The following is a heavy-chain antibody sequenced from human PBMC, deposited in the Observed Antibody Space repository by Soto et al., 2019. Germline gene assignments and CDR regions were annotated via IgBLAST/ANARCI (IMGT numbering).Heavy chain of an antibody. V-gene: IGHV1-18*01. Sequence: QVHLVQSGAEVKKPGASVKVSCKGSGYTFTSYGITWVRQAPGQGLEWMGWISAHNGNTNYAQKLQGRVTVTRDTATSTAYMELRSLGSDDTAVYYCARGRYGDYWGQRALVTVSS. D-gene: IGHD1-1*01. CDR1: GYTFTSYG. J-gene: IGHJ4*02. CDR3: ARGRYGDY. CDR2: ISAHNGNT.